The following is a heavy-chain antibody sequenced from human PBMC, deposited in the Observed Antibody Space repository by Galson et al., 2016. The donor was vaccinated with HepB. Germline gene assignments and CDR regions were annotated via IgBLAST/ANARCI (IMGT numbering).Heavy chain of an antibody. J-gene: IGHJ4*02. D-gene: IGHD4-17*01. V-gene: IGHV3-74*01. CDR2: INSDGSSK. CDR1: GFTFSSYW. CDR3: AKDRDHFGDYVFDY. Sequence: SLRLSCAASGFTFSSYWMHWVRQAPGKGLVWVSRINSDGSSKSYADSVKGRFTISKDNAKNTLYLQMNSLRADDTALYYCAKDRDHFGDYVFDYWGRGTLVTVS.